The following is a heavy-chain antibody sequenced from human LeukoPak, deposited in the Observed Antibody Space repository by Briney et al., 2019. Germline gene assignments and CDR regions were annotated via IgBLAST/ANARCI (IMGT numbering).Heavy chain of an antibody. CDR3: ARVRGGPPIFDY. Sequence: GGSLRLSCPASGFTFSSYSMNWVRQAPGKGLEWVSSISSSSSYIYYADSVKGRFTISRDNAKNSLYPQMNSLRAEDTAVYYCARVRGGPPIFDYWGQGTLVTVSS. D-gene: IGHD3-16*01. J-gene: IGHJ4*02. CDR2: ISSSSSYI. V-gene: IGHV3-21*01. CDR1: GFTFSSYS.